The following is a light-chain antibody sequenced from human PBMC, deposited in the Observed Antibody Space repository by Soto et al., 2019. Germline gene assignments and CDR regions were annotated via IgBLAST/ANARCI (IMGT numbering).Light chain of an antibody. CDR1: SSDVVGYNY. CDR3: SSYTATSTLV. J-gene: IGLJ3*02. V-gene: IGLV2-14*01. CDR2: EVS. Sequence: QSALSQPASVSGSPGQSVTIPCTGTSSDVVGYNYVSWYQQHPGKVPKLIIYEVSNRPSGISNRFSGSKSGNTASLTISGLQADDEAAYYCSSYTATSTLVFGGGTKLTVL.